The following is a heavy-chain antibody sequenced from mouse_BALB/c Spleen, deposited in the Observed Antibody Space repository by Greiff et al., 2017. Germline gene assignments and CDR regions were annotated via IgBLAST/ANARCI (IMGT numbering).Heavy chain of an antibody. CDR2: ISGGSSTI. D-gene: IGHD2-1*01. Sequence: EVKVVESGGGLVQPGGSRKISCAASGFTFSSFGMHWVRQAPVKGLEWVAYISGGSSTIYYADTVKGRFTISRDNPKNTLFLQMTSLRSEDTAMYYCARKGDGNYFDVWGAGTTVTVSS. CDR1: GFTFSSFG. V-gene: IGHV5-17*02. CDR3: ARKGDGNYFDV. J-gene: IGHJ1*01.